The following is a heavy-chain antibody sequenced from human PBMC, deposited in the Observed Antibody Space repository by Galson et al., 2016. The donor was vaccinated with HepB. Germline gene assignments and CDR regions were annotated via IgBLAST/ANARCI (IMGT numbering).Heavy chain of an antibody. CDR3: ARRFRYTYGPPYGMDV. V-gene: IGHV4-39*01. Sequence: SETLSPTSTVAGGSISSSSYYWGWIRQPPANGREWIGRISYSASTNYNPSLQSRVTISVDTSKNQFSLKMSSVTAADTAVYYCARRFRYTYGPPYGMDVWGQGTTVTVSS. CDR1: GGSISSSSYY. CDR2: ISYSAST. D-gene: IGHD5-18*01. J-gene: IGHJ6*02.